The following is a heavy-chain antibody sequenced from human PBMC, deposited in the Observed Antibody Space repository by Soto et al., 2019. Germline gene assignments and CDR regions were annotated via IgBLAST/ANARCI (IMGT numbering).Heavy chain of an antibody. V-gene: IGHV4-31*03. CDR1: GGSISSGGYY. CDR2: IYYSGST. D-gene: IGHD4-17*01. J-gene: IGHJ4*02. Sequence: QVQLQESGPGLVKPLQTLSLTCTVSGGSISSGGYYWSWIRQHPGKGLEWIGYIYYSGSTYYNPSLKSRVTISVDTSKNQFALKLSSVTAADTAVYYCARVGPHYGGAHFDYWGQGTLVTVSS. CDR3: ARVGPHYGGAHFDY.